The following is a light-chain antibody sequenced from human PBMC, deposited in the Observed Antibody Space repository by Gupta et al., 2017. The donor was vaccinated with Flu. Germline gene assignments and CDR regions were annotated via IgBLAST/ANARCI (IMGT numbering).Light chain of an antibody. CDR2: DNN. CDR1: SSNIEKNF. J-gene: IGLJ2*01. CDR3: GTWDDSRSAWV. Sequence: QSVLTQPPSVSAAPGHKVTISCSGGSSNIEKNFVSWYLQHPGTAPKLLIYDNNKRPSGIPDRFSGSKSGTSATLGITGLQTGDEAVYYCGTWDDSRSAWVFGGGTKLTVL. V-gene: IGLV1-51*01.